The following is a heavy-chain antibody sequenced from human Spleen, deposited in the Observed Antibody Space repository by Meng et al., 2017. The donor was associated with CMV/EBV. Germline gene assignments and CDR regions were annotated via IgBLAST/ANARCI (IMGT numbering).Heavy chain of an antibody. CDR1: GFTFSTYW. J-gene: IGHJ4*02. Sequence: GGSLRLSCAASGFTFSTYWMHWVRQAPGKGLEWVSVIYSGGNTYYAGSVTGRFTISRDNSKNTLYLQMNSLRAEDTAVYYCAREAYYYDSSGYYYPGGSDYWGQGTLVTVSS. D-gene: IGHD3-22*01. CDR2: IYSGGNT. CDR3: AREAYYYDSSGYYYPGGSDY. V-gene: IGHV3-53*01.